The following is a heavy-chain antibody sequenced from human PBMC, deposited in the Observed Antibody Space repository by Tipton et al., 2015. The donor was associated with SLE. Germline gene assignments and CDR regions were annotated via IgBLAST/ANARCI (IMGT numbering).Heavy chain of an antibody. CDR1: GDSITSSSYY. J-gene: IGHJ6*02. CDR2: IYYSGNP. V-gene: IGHV4-39*01. Sequence: TLSLTCTVSGDSITSSSYYWGWIRQPPGKGLEWIGSIYYSGNPYYNPSLKSRVTISVATSKSQFSLRLSSVTAADTAVYYCARLDNGCFSTSCQDNYYYYGMDVWGQGTTVTVSS. CDR3: ARLDNGCFSTSCQDNYYYYGMDV. D-gene: IGHD2-2*01.